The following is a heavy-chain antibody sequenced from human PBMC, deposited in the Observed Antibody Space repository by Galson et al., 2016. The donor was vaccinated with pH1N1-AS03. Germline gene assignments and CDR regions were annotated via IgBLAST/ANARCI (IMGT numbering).Heavy chain of an antibody. D-gene: IGHD1-14*01. CDR1: GYRFRTYW. Sequence: QSGAEVKKAGEPLKISCRGSGYRFRTYWIGWVRQVPGRGLECMGIVYPDDSDVIYMSSFEGQVTISAYKSSGAAYLEWRSLNVSDNGMYYCARLFGKGGRIDFWGQGTQVTVSS. CDR2: VYPDDSDV. J-gene: IGHJ4*02. CDR3: ARLFGKGGRIDF. V-gene: IGHV5-51*01.